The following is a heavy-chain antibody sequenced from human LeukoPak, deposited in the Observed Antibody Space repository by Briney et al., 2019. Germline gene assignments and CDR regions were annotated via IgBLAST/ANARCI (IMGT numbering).Heavy chain of an antibody. CDR2: ISGSGGST. CDR3: ASSLRYYFDY. J-gene: IGHJ4*02. V-gene: IGHV3-23*01. CDR1: GFTFSSYA. Sequence: PGGSLRLSCAASGFTFSSYAMSWIRQAPGKGLEWVSAISGSGGSTYYADSVKGRFTISRDNSKNTLYLQMNSLRAEDTAVYYCASSLRYYFDYWGQGTLVTVSS.